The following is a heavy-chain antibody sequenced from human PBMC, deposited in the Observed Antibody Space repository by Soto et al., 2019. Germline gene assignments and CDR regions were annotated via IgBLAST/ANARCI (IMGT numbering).Heavy chain of an antibody. D-gene: IGHD3-22*01. V-gene: IGHV3-30*18. CDR2: ISYDGSNK. CDR3: AKDAPYYYDSSGYYGPFDY. J-gene: IGHJ4*02. CDR1: GFTFSSYG. Sequence: PGGSLRLSCAASGFTFSSYGIHWVRQALGKGLEWVALISYDGSNKYYAGSVKGRFTISRDNSKNTLYLQMNSLRAEDTAMYYCAKDAPYYYDSSGYYGPFDYWGQGTLVTVSS.